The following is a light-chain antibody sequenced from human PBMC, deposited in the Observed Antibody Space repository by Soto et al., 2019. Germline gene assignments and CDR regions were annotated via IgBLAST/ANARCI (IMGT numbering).Light chain of an antibody. Sequence: DIQMTPSPSPPSASVGDRVTLTFRASQSISSWLAWYQQKPGKDPKLLIYKESSLESGVPSRFSGSGSGTEFTLTISSLQPDDFATYYCQQYNTYLTFGQGTKVDIK. CDR2: KES. V-gene: IGKV1-5*03. CDR3: QQYNTYLT. J-gene: IGKJ1*01. CDR1: QSISSW.